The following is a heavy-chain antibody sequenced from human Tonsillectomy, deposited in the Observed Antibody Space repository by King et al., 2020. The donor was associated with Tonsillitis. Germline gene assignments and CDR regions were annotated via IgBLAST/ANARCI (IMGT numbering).Heavy chain of an antibody. Sequence: VQLVESGGGVVQPGRSLRLSCAASGFIFSSYAMHWVRQAPGKGLEWVAVISYDGSNKYYADSVKGRFTISRDNSKNTLYLRMNSLRAEDTAVYYCARAFGXXLNXFDYWGQGTLVXVXS. CDR2: ISYDGSNK. V-gene: IGHV3-30*01. CDR3: ARAFGXXLNXFDY. CDR1: GFIFSSYA. D-gene: IGHD3-10*01. J-gene: IGHJ4*02.